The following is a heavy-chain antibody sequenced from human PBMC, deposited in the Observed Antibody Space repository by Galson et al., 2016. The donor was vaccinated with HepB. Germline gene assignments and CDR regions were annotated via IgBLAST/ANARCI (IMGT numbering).Heavy chain of an antibody. Sequence: SCKASGYTFTSYDINWVRQAPGQGLEWMGWVDPKTANTVYAEKFQGRVTMTTNTSIRTAYMELSSLRSDDTAVYYCARMAVSYFGMDVWAQGTTVTVS. J-gene: IGHJ6*02. CDR1: GYTFTSYD. V-gene: IGHV1-8*01. CDR2: VDPKTANT. D-gene: IGHD5-24*01. CDR3: ARMAVSYFGMDV.